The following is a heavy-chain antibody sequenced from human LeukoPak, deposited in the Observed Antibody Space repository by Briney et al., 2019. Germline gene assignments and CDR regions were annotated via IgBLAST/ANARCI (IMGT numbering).Heavy chain of an antibody. CDR2: IIPIFGTA. CDR1: GGTFSSYA. V-gene: IGHV1-69*06. J-gene: IGHJ3*02. D-gene: IGHD3-22*01. CDR3: ARDRNQLLRAFDI. Sequence: SVKVSCKASGGTFSSYAISWVRQAPGQGLEWMGGIIPIFGTANYAQKFQGRVTITADKSTSTAYMELSSLRSEDTAVYYCARDRNQLLRAFDIWGQETMVTVSS.